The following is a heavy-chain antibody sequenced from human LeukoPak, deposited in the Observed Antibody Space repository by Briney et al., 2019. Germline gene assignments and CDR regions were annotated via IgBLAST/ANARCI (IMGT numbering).Heavy chain of an antibody. D-gene: IGHD3-9*01. CDR3: ARGSRSFDWLRSYFDF. V-gene: IGHV1-69-2*01. CDR1: GYTFNDYH. CDR2: VDLEDGDT. Sequence: AKVSCKASGYTFNDYHIHWVQQAPGKGLEWMGRVDLEDGDTIYAEKFQGRVTITADTSTDTAYMDLSSLRSFDTAVYYCARGSRSFDWLRSYFDFWGQGTLVSDPS. J-gene: IGHJ4*02.